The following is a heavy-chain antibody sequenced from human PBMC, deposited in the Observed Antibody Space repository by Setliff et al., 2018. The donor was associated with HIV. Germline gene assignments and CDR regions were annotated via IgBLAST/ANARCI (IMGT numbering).Heavy chain of an antibody. Sequence: GGSLRLSCAASGFTFSNAWMSWVRQAPGKGLEWVGRIKSKTDGGTTDYAEPVKGGFTISRDDSKNTLYLQMNSLKIEDTAVYYCTTWDKGSVWFGELLVSPDVFDIWGQGTLVTVSS. CDR1: GFTFSNAW. CDR2: IKSKTDGGTT. V-gene: IGHV3-15*01. J-gene: IGHJ3*02. CDR3: TTWDKGSVWFGELLVSPDVFDI. D-gene: IGHD3-10*01.